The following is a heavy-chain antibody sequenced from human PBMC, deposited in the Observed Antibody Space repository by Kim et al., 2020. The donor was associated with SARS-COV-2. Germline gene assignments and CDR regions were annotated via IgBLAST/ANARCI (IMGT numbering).Heavy chain of an antibody. CDR3: VRGARHLGDSRGWF. D-gene: IGHD6-19*01. CDR1: SGSFSDNY. CDR2: ITHTGTT. Sequence: SETLSLTCVVYSGSFSDNYWNWVRQAPGKGLEWIGEITHTGTTAYNESLKSRVTISVYTSKNQFSLKVRAVTAVDTAKYFSVRGARHLGDSRGWF. J-gene: IGHJ5*01. V-gene: IGHV4-34*01.